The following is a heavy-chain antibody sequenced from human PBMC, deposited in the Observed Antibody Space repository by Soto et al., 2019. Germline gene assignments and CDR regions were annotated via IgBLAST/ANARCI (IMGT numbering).Heavy chain of an antibody. CDR3: AKYDSDFWSGYQNRYFDY. Sequence: GGSLRLSCAASGFTFSSYAMSWVRQAPGKGLEWVSAISGSGGSTYYADSVKGRFTISRDNSKNTLYLQMNSLRAEDTAVYYCAKYDSDFWSGYQNRYFDYWGQGTLVTVSS. J-gene: IGHJ4*02. CDR1: GFTFSSYA. CDR2: ISGSGGST. D-gene: IGHD3-3*01. V-gene: IGHV3-23*01.